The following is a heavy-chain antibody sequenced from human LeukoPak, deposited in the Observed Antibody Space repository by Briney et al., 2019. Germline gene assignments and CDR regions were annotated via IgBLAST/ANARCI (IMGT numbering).Heavy chain of an antibody. Sequence: ASVKVSCKASGYTFTSYDINWVRQATGQGLEWMGWMNPNSGNTGYAQKFQGRVTMTRNTSMSTAYMELSSLRSEDTAVYYCARGGDSSSLNFPVPDNWFDPWGQGTLVTVSS. CDR1: GYTFTSYD. CDR3: ARGGDSSSLNFPVPDNWFDP. J-gene: IGHJ5*02. V-gene: IGHV1-8*01. D-gene: IGHD6-6*01. CDR2: MNPNSGNT.